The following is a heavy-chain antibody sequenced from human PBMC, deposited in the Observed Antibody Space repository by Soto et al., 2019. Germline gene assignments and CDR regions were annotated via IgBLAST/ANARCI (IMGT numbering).Heavy chain of an antibody. D-gene: IGHD2-8*02. Sequence: PSETLSLTCTVSGGSISSISHSWGWIRQSPGQGLEWIGNIFYNGITYYNPSLKSRVTISADTSKNHFSLKLRSVTVADTAVYSCPRPVTGTQYYFDFWGQGSLVTVSS. J-gene: IGHJ4*02. V-gene: IGHV4-39*02. CDR1: GGSISSISHS. CDR2: IFYNGIT. CDR3: PRPVTGTQYYFDF.